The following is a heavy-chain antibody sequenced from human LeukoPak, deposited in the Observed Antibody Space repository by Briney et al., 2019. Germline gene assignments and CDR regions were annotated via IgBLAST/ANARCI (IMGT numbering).Heavy chain of an antibody. V-gene: IGHV3-7*01. J-gene: IGHJ4*02. CDR1: GFTFSSYW. Sequence: GGSLRLSCAASGFTFSSYWMSWVRQAPGKGLEWVVNIKQDGSEKYYVDSVKGRFTISRDNAKNSLYLQMNSLRAEDTAVYYCSRVQGSGSYSDYWGQGTLVTVSS. CDR3: SRVQGSGSYSDY. CDR2: IKQDGSEK. D-gene: IGHD3-10*01.